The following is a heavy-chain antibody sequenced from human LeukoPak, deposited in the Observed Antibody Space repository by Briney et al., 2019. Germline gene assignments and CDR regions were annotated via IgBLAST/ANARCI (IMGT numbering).Heavy chain of an antibody. Sequence: SGGSLRLSCAASGFIFSDYYMSWVRQAPGQGLEWVSYISSSGSTIHYADSVKGRFTISRDYAKNSLYLQMNSLRAEDTAVYYCARGSWYSSGVWPVFDHWGQGTLITVSS. CDR3: ARGSWYSSGVWPVFDH. V-gene: IGHV3-11*01. J-gene: IGHJ4*02. D-gene: IGHD6-19*01. CDR1: GFIFSDYY. CDR2: ISSSGSTI.